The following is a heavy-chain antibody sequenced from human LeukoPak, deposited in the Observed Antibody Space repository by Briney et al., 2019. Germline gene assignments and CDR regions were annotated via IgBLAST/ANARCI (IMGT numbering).Heavy chain of an antibody. J-gene: IGHJ3*02. V-gene: IGHV4-59*01. CDR1: GGSISSYY. CDR2: LYYSGST. CDR3: ARDGAVDILTGYGAFYI. Sequence: SETLSLTCTVSGGSISSYYWSWIRQPPGKGLEWIGYLYYSGSTNYNPSLNSRVTLSVDTSKNQFSLKLNSVTAADTAIYYCARDGAVDILTGYGAFYIWGQGTMVIVS. D-gene: IGHD3-9*01.